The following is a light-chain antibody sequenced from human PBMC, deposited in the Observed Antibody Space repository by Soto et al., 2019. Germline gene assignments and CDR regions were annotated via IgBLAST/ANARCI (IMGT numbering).Light chain of an antibody. CDR3: QQYGSSGT. V-gene: IGKV3-20*01. J-gene: IGKJ1*01. Sequence: IVLTKSPDTLSLSPGERASLSCRASQSVSSYLAWYQQKPGQAPRLLIYGASNRATGIPDRFSGSGSGTDFTLTISRLEPEDFAVYYCQQYGSSGTFGQGTKVDI. CDR2: GAS. CDR1: QSVSSY.